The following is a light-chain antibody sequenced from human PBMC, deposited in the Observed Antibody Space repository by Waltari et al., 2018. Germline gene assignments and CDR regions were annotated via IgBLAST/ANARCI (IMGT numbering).Light chain of an antibody. CDR1: QGISSY. Sequence: AIRMTQSPSSFSASTGDRVTITCRASQGISSYLAWYQQKPGEAPKLLIYAASTFRSGVPSRFSCSGSGTDFTLTINCLQSEDVATYYCQQYFSYPYTFGQGTKLEIK. CDR3: QQYFSYPYT. V-gene: IGKV1-8*01. J-gene: IGKJ2*01. CDR2: AAS.